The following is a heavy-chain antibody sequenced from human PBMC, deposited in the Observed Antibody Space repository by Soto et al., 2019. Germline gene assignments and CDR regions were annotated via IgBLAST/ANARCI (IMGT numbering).Heavy chain of an antibody. D-gene: IGHD6-25*01. CDR2: INPNSGGT. CDR3: ARDPPQGLYGMDV. V-gene: IGHV1-2*02. J-gene: IGHJ6*02. Sequence: EASVKVSCKASGYTFTGYYMHWVRQAPGQGLEGMGWINPNSGGTNYAQKFQGRATMARDTSISTAYMELGRLRSDDTAVYYCARDPPQGLYGMDVWGQGTMVTVSS. CDR1: GYTFTGYY.